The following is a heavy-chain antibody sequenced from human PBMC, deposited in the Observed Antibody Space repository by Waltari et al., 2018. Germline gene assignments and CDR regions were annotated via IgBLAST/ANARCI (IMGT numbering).Heavy chain of an antibody. CDR2: MYFSGTK. CDR1: GDSIRSHF. CDR3: ARLPRGSVIIGAFDI. Sequence: VQLQESGPGLVKPSETLSLRCNVSGDSIRSHFWSWLRQAPGKGLEWIGHMYFSGTKDYNPALKSRVAMSIDTSKNHFSLNLRSVTAADTAIYYCARLPRGSVIIGAFDIWGQGTQVTVSS. D-gene: IGHD3-22*01. V-gene: IGHV4-59*11. J-gene: IGHJ3*02.